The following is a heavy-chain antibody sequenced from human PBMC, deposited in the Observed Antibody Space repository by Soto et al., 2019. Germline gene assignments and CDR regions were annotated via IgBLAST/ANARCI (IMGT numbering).Heavy chain of an antibody. V-gene: IGHV3-30*03. D-gene: IGHD6-19*01. Sequence: VQLVESGGGVVQPGRSLRLSCAASGFTFSDYAMHWVRQAPGKGLEWVAVVSHDGRNTHYADSVKGRFTISRDSSKNTVALEKSSLRPEDTAVCYRAQGGRRGLVASGFNYWGQGALVTVSS. J-gene: IGHJ4*02. CDR2: VSHDGRNT. CDR3: AQGGRRGLVASGFNY. CDR1: GFTFSDYA.